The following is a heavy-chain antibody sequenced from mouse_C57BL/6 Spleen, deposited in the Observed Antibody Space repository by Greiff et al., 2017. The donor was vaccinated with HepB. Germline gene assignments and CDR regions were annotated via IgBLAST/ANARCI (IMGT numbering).Heavy chain of an antibody. Sequence: QVHVKQSGPELVKPGASVKLSCKASGYTFTSYDINWVKQRPGQGLEWIGWIYPRDGSTKYNEKFKGKATLTVDTSSSTAYMQLHSLTSEDSAVYFCAPYYYGSRSWDFDVWGTGTTVTVSS. V-gene: IGHV1-85*01. CDR3: APYYYGSRSWDFDV. CDR1: GYTFTSYD. D-gene: IGHD1-1*01. CDR2: IYPRDGST. J-gene: IGHJ1*03.